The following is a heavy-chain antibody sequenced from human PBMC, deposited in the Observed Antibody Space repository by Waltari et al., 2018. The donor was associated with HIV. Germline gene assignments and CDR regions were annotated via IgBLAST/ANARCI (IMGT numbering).Heavy chain of an antibody. CDR3: ARGEAVTLMSIPPGYRLDF. D-gene: IGHD2-15*01. CDR2: LDPRTSEA. J-gene: IGHJ4*02. V-gene: IGHV1-2*06. Sequence: QVHLVQSGPEVRRPGASVTVSCKASAHTSTYYFSPCVRQAPRQGPEWLVRLDPRTSEAVYAPTFQRHVTMTRDTSLTTAYLDLTTLKSDDTAVYFCARGEAVTLMSIPPGYRLDFWGQGTLVTVSS. CDR1: AHTSTYYF.